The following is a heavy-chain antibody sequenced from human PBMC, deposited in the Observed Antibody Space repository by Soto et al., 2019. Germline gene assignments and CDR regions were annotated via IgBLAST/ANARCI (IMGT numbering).Heavy chain of an antibody. CDR3: ARDYYYDSRSSSVNWFDP. V-gene: IGHV3-74*01. J-gene: IGHJ5*02. Sequence: PVGSLRLSCVASEFTFSKYWMHWVRQAPGKGLVWVSRINMDGTKTAYADSVKGRFTVSRGNANNTLYLQMNSLGVEDTAVYYCARDYYYDSRSSSVNWFDPWGQGTLVTVSS. CDR1: EFTFSKYW. CDR2: INMDGTKT. D-gene: IGHD3-22*01.